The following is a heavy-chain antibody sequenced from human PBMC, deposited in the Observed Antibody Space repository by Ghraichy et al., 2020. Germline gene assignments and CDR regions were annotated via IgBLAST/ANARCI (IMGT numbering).Heavy chain of an antibody. J-gene: IGHJ6*02. CDR1: GFTFSSYS. CDR2: ISSSSTI. D-gene: IGHD4-23*01. V-gene: IGHV3-48*02. Sequence: ETLSLTCAASGFTFSSYSMNWVRQAPGKGLEWVSYISSSSTISYADSMKGRFTISRDNAKNSLYLQMNSLRDEDTAVYYCARASKVVRYYYYDGMDVWGQGTTVTVSS. CDR3: ARASKVVRYYYYDGMDV.